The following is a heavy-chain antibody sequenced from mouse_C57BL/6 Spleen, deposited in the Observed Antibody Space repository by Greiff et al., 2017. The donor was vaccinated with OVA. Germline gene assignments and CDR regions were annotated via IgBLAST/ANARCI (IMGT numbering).Heavy chain of an antibody. J-gene: IGHJ1*03. CDR1: GFTFSSYA. D-gene: IGHD1-1*01. CDR2: ISDGGSYT. V-gene: IGHV5-4*03. Sequence: EVKLMESGGGLVKPGGSLKLSCAASGFTFSSYAMSWVRQTPEKRLEWVATISDGGSYTYYPDNVKGRFTISRDYAKNNLYLQMSRLKSEDTAMYYCARYDYGSSWYFDVWGTGTTVTVSS. CDR3: ARYDYGSSWYFDV.